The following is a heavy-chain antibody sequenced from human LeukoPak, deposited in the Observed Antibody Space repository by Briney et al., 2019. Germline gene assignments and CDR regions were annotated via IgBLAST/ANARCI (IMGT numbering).Heavy chain of an antibody. J-gene: IGHJ4*02. D-gene: IGHD3-3*01. CDR1: GYTFTGYY. CDR2: INPNSGGT. CDR3: ARDVRRLGGPISAFDY. Sequence: ASVKVSCKASGYTFTGYYMHWVRQAPGQGLEWMGWINPNSGGTNYAQKFQGRVTMTRGTSISTAYMELSRLRSDDTAVYYCARDVRRLGGPISAFDYWGQGTLVTVSS. V-gene: IGHV1-2*02.